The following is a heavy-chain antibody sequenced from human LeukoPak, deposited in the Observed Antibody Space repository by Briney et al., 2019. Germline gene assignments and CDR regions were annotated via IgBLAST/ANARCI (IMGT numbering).Heavy chain of an antibody. V-gene: IGHV3-23*01. CDR2: ISGSGGNT. D-gene: IGHD6-13*01. CDR3: AQVDGSSWPPTSNYFDY. CDR1: GFTFSTYA. J-gene: IGHJ4*02. Sequence: GGSLRLSCAASGFTFSTYAMSWVRLAPGKGLEWVSTISGSGGNTYYADSVKGRFTISRDNSKNTLYLQMSSLGAEDTAVYYCAQVDGSSWPPTSNYFDYWGQGTLVTVSS.